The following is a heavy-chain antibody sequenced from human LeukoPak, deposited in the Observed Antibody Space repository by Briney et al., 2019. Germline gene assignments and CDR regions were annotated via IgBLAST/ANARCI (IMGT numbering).Heavy chain of an antibody. CDR2: ITSTSSHI. V-gene: IGHV3-21*01. CDR1: GFTFSDYS. D-gene: IGHD3-16*01. J-gene: IGHJ5*02. CDR3: ARARLGYYDEYFDP. Sequence: GSLRLSCATSGFTFSDYSMTWVRQAPGKGLEWVSSITSTSSHINYADSVRGRFTISRDNAKNPLFLQMTSLTDEDTALYYCARARLGYYDEYFDPWGQGTQVTVSS.